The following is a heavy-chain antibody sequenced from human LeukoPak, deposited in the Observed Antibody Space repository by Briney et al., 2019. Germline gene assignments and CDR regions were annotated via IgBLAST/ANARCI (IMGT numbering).Heavy chain of an antibody. Sequence: SETLSLTCTVSGGSISSYYWSWIRQPPGKGLEWIGYIYYSGSTNYNPSLKSRVTISVDTSKNQFSLKLSSVTAADTAVYYCARDLARFPGNTIPNWFDPWGQGTLVTVSS. CDR3: ARDLARFPGNTIPNWFDP. CDR2: IYYSGST. D-gene: IGHD4-23*01. CDR1: GGSISSYY. V-gene: IGHV4-59*01. J-gene: IGHJ5*02.